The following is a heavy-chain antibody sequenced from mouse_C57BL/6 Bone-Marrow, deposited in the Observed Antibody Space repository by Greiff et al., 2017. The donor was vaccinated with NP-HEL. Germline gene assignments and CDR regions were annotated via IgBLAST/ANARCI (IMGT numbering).Heavy chain of an antibody. V-gene: IGHV14-2*01. J-gene: IGHJ1*03. CDR2: IDPEDGET. CDR1: GFNIKDYY. Sequence: VQLQQSGAELVKPGASVKLSCTASGFNIKDYYMHWVKQRTEQGLEWIGRIDPEDGETKYAPKFQGKATLTADTSSNTAYLQLSSLTSEDTAVYYCAPCSSYWYFDVWGTGTTVTVSS. CDR3: APCSSYWYFDV. D-gene: IGHD1-1*01.